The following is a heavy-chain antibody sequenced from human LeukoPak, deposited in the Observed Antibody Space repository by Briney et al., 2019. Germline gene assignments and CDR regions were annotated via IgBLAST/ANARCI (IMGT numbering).Heavy chain of an antibody. J-gene: IGHJ4*02. CDR3: ARQAITMVRGATPPFDY. Sequence: KPSETLSLTCTVSGGSISSSSYYWGWIRQPPGKGLEWIGSIYYSGSTYYNPSLKSRVTISVDTSKNQFSLKLSSVTAADTAVYHCARQAITMVRGATPPFDYWGQGTLVTVSS. V-gene: IGHV4-39*01. CDR2: IYYSGST. D-gene: IGHD3-10*01. CDR1: GGSISSSSYY.